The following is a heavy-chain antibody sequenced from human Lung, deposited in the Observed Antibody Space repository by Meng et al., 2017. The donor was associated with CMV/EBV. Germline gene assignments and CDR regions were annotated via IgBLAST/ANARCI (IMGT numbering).Heavy chain of an antibody. Sequence: SCVASGFTFDNYAMHWVRQAPGKGLEWVSGISWNSDTIDYAASVRGRFTVSRDNAKHSLYLQVNSLRIEDTALYYCAKDSSAWYGGIDFDYCGQGALVTVSS. V-gene: IGHV3-9*01. CDR3: AKDSSAWYGGIDFDY. CDR2: ISWNSDTI. J-gene: IGHJ4*02. CDR1: GFTFDNYA. D-gene: IGHD6-19*01.